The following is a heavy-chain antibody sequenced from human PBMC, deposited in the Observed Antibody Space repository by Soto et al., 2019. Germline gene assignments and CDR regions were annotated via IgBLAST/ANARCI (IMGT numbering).Heavy chain of an antibody. CDR3: ARALGMDNRYYYYGMDV. Sequence: QVQLVQSGAEVKKPGSSVKVSCKASGGTFSSYAISWVRQAPGQGLEWMGGIIPIFGTANYAQKFQGRVTIPADESTSTAYMELSSLRSEDTAVYYCARALGMDNRYYYYGMDVWGQGTTVTVSS. D-gene: IGHD3-3*01. CDR1: GGTFSSYA. CDR2: IIPIFGTA. J-gene: IGHJ6*02. V-gene: IGHV1-69*01.